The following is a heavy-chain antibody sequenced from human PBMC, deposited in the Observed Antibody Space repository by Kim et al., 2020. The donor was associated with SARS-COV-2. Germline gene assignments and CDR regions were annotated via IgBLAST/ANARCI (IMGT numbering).Heavy chain of an antibody. D-gene: IGHD3-22*01. J-gene: IGHJ4*02. CDR2: IYYSGST. CDR1: GGSISSYY. V-gene: IGHV4-59*01. Sequence: SETLSLTCTVSGGSISSYYWSWIRQPPGKGLEWIGYIYYSGSTNYNPSLKSRVTISVDTSKNQFSLKLSSVTAADTAVYYCARHYYDSSGPYLDYWGQGTLVTVSS. CDR3: ARHYYDSSGPYLDY.